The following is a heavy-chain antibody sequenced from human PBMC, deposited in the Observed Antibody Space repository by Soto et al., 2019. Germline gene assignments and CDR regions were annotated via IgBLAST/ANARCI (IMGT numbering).Heavy chain of an antibody. Sequence: SETLSLTCTVSGGPISSGSYYWSWIRQHPGKGLEWIGYIYYSGSTYYNPSLKSRVTISVDTSKNQFSLNLSSVTAADTAVYYCARGVATPPYYSYYYMDVWGKGTTVTVSS. CDR2: IYYSGST. CDR3: ARGVATPPYYSYYYMDV. J-gene: IGHJ6*03. CDR1: GGPISSGSYY. V-gene: IGHV4-31*03. D-gene: IGHD5-12*01.